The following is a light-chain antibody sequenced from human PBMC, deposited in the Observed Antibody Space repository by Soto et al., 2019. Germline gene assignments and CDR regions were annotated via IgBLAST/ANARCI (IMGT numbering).Light chain of an antibody. Sequence: DIQLTQSPFFLSASLGDRVTITCRAGQGISSYLVWYQQKPGKDPKSLIYAASTLQSGVPSRFSGSGSGTEFTLTISSLQPEDSATYYCRQHDSFPITFCQGARLEI. CDR1: QGISSY. CDR3: RQHDSFPIT. CDR2: AAS. V-gene: IGKV1-9*01. J-gene: IGKJ5*01.